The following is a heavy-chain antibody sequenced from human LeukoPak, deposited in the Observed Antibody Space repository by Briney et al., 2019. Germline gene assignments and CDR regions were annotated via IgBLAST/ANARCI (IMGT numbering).Heavy chain of an antibody. CDR3: ATGSPYYYGSALWFDP. J-gene: IGHJ5*02. D-gene: IGHD3-10*01. V-gene: IGHV1-2*02. CDR2: INPNSGGT. Sequence: RASVKVSCKASGYTFTGYYMHWLRQAPGQGLEGMGWINPNSGGTNYAQKFQGRVTKTRDTSISTAYMELSRLRSDDTAVYYCATGSPYYYGSALWFDPWGQGALVTVSS. CDR1: GYTFTGYY.